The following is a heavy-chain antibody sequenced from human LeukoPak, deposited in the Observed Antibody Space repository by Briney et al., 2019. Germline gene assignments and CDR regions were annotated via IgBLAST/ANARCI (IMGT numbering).Heavy chain of an antibody. CDR2: INQDGSET. V-gene: IGHV3-7*01. CDR3: AREEGIDGSVYYYVLGS. Sequence: GGSLRLSCAASGFTFSRHWMSWVRQASGKGLEWVANINQDGSETHYVDSVKGRFTISRDNAKNSLYLQMNSLSAEDTAVYYCAREEGIDGSVYYYVLGSWGQGTLVTVSS. D-gene: IGHD3-22*01. CDR1: GFTFSRHW. J-gene: IGHJ4*02.